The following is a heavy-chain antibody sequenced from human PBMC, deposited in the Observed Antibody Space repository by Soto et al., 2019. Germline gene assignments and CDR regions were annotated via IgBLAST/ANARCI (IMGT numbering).Heavy chain of an antibody. Sequence: GGSLRLSCAASGFTFSSYGMHWVRQAPGKGLAWVAVIWYDGSNKYYAASVKGRFTISRDNSKNTLYLQMNSLRAEDTAVYYCARGREVRYSDWLLEVNWFDPWGQGT. D-gene: IGHD3-9*01. CDR2: IWYDGSNK. CDR1: GFTFSSYG. J-gene: IGHJ5*02. V-gene: IGHV3-33*01. CDR3: ARGREVRYSDWLLEVNWFDP.